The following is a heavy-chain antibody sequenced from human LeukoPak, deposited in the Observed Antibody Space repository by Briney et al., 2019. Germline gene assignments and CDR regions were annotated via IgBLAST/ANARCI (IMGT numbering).Heavy chain of an antibody. D-gene: IGHD2-2*01. J-gene: IGHJ3*02. CDR3: TVVPAARWGIDAFDI. CDR2: IRYDGSNK. CDR1: GFTFSSYG. V-gene: IGHV3-30*02. Sequence: GGSLRLSCAASGFTFSSYGMHWVRQAPGKGLEWVAFIRYDGSNKYYADSVKGRFTISRDNSKNTLYLQMNSLRAEDTAVYYCTVVPAARWGIDAFDIWGQGTMVTVSS.